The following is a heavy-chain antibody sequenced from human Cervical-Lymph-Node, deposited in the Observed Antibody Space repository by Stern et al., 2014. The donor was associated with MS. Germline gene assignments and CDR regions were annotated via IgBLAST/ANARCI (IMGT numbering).Heavy chain of an antibody. Sequence: QVQLVQSGAVVKKPGASVKVSCKASGYTFTAFYIHWVRQAPGQGLEWMGRINPNSRDTKFAQKFQGRVSLTRDTSINTAYMELTRLRSDDTAIYYCATPYSSGWSPDHWGQGTAVTVSS. CDR2: INPNSRDT. CDR3: ATPYSSGWSPDH. V-gene: IGHV1-2*06. D-gene: IGHD6-19*01. J-gene: IGHJ5*02. CDR1: GYTFTAFY.